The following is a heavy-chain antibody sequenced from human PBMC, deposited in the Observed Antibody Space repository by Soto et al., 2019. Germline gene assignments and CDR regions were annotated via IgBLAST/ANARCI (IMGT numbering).Heavy chain of an antibody. V-gene: IGHV3-23*01. J-gene: IGHJ4*02. CDR3: AKAPLDVVGANDY. CDR2: ISGSGGST. CDR1: GFAFSSYA. Sequence: GGSLRLSCAASGFAFSSYAMSWVRQAPGKGLEWVSAISGSGGSTYYADSVKGRFTISRDNSRNTLYLQMNSLRAEDTAVYYCAKAPLDVVGANDYWGQGTLVTVSS. D-gene: IGHD1-26*01.